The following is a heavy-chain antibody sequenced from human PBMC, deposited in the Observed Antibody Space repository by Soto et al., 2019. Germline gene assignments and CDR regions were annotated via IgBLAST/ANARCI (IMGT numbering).Heavy chain of an antibody. CDR3: AKGGDYGSGLFDP. D-gene: IGHD3-10*01. V-gene: IGHV3-23*01. CDR2: ISGSGGST. CDR1: GFTFSRYA. Sequence: EVQLLESGGGLVQPGGFLRLSCAASGFTFSRYAMSWVRQAPGKGLEWVSAISGSGGSTYYADSVKGRFTISRDNSKNTLYLQMNSLRAEDTAVYYCAKGGDYGSGLFDPWGQGTLVTVSS. J-gene: IGHJ5*02.